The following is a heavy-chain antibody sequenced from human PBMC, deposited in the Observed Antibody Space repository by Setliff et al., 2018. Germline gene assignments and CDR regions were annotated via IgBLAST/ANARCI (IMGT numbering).Heavy chain of an antibody. CDR3: ARDNVAGYHPYYMDV. Sequence: PSETLSLTCSVSGGSISSGSYYWTWIRQPAGKGLEWIGHIYTSGTTKCNPSLKSRVTISVDASKNQFFLKLTSVTAADTAVYYCARDNVAGYHPYYMDVWGKGTTVTVSS. CDR2: IYTSGTT. D-gene: IGHD5-12*01. CDR1: GGSISSGSYY. V-gene: IGHV4-61*09. J-gene: IGHJ6*03.